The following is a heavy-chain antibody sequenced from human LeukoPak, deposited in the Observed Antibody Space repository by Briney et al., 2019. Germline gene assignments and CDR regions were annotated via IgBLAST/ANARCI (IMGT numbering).Heavy chain of an antibody. CDR1: GFTFSDYY. CDR2: ISSRGSTI. Sequence: PGGSLRLSCAASGFTFSDYYMSWIRQAPGKGLEWVSYISSRGSTIYYADSVKGRFTISRDNAKNSLYLQMNSLRAEDTAVYYCARDAYCSSTSCYGDYWGQGTLVTVSS. D-gene: IGHD2-2*01. CDR3: ARDAYCSSTSCYGDY. J-gene: IGHJ4*02. V-gene: IGHV3-11*01.